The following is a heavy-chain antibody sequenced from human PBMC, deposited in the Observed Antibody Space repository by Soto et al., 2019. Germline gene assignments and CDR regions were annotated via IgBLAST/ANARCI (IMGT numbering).Heavy chain of an antibody. CDR1: GFTFSSYA. Sequence: SGGSLRLSCAASGFTFSSYAMHWVRQAPGKGLEWVAVISYDGSNKYYADSVKGRFTISRDNSKNTLYLQMNSLRAEDTAVYYCARGDRGYYFDYWGQGTLVTVSS. D-gene: IGHD2-21*02. CDR3: ARGDRGYYFDY. CDR2: ISYDGSNK. J-gene: IGHJ4*02. V-gene: IGHV3-30-3*01.